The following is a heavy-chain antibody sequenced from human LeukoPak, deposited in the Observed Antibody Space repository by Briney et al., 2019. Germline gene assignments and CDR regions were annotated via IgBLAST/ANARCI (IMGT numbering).Heavy chain of an antibody. CDR1: GLPIADFA. Sequence: GGSLRLSCVASGLPIADFAMHWVRQAPGKGLEWVSLISGDGVSTFYADSVKGRFSISRDNSKNSLSLEMNSLRTEDTAMYYCARESGKFDYWGQGTLVAVSS. V-gene: IGHV3-43*02. CDR3: ARESGKFDY. CDR2: ISGDGVST. J-gene: IGHJ4*02.